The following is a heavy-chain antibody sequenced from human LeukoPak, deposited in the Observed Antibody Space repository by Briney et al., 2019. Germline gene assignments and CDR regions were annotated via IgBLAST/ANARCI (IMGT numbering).Heavy chain of an antibody. Sequence: GGSLRLSCAASGFTFSSYGMHWVRQAPGKGLEWVAVISYDGSNKYYADSVKGRFTISRDNSKNTLYLQMNSLRAEDTAVYYCAYLTGYYQDAFDIWGQGTMVTVSS. CDR3: AYLTGYYQDAFDI. V-gene: IGHV3-30*03. J-gene: IGHJ3*02. CDR1: GFTFSSYG. D-gene: IGHD3-9*01. CDR2: ISYDGSNK.